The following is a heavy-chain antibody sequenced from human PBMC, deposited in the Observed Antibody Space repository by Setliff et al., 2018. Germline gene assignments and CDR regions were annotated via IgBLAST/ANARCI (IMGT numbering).Heavy chain of an antibody. Sequence: SETLSLTCSVSGDSIFDNYWSWIRQSPGRGLEWIAYISYTGSTNYNPSLKSRVTISVDTSKNQFSLRLKSVTAADTAVYYCASRTTGPGGWFDFWGQGSLVTVSS. D-gene: IGHD1-1*01. V-gene: IGHV4-59*08. CDR3: ASRTTGPGGWFDF. J-gene: IGHJ5*01. CDR1: GDSIFDNY. CDR2: ISYTGST.